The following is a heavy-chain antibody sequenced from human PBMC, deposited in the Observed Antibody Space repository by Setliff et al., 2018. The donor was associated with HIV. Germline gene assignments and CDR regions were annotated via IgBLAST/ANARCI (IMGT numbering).Heavy chain of an antibody. V-gene: IGHV4-4*09. D-gene: IGHD3-22*01. Sequence: SSETLSLTCTVSGGSISGYYWSWIRQSPGKGLEWIGYIYSSGSTNFNPSLKSRVTLSIDTSKNQFSLNLTSMTAADTAVYFCVRHGYYYDFIDIWGQGTVVTVSS. CDR2: IYSSGST. CDR1: GGSISGYY. CDR3: VRHGYYYDFIDI. J-gene: IGHJ3*02.